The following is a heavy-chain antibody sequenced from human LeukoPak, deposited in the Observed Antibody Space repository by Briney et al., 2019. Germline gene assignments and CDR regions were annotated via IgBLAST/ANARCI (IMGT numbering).Heavy chain of an antibody. CDR1: GGSISSYY. Sequence: SETLSLTCTVSGGSISSYYWSWIRQPAAKGLEWIGRIYTCGSANYNPSLRSRVTMSVDTSKNQISLKLSSVTAADTAVYYCARDLDASGWCNFDYWGQGTLVTVSS. J-gene: IGHJ4*02. CDR3: ARDLDASGWCNFDY. V-gene: IGHV4-4*07. CDR2: IYTCGSA. D-gene: IGHD6-19*01.